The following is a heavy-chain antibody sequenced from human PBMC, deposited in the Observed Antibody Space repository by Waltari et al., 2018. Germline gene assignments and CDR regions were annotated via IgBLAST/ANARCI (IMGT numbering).Heavy chain of an antibody. J-gene: IGHJ4*02. CDR2: IIPIFGTA. D-gene: IGHD3-10*01. Sequence: QVQLVQSGAEVKKPGSSVKVSCKASGGTFSSYAISWVRQAPGQGLEWMGGIIPIFGTANYAQKFQGRVTITADKSTSTAYMELSSLRSEDTAVYYCASGAYYYGSGSYYKPLNFDYWGQGTLVTVSS. CDR1: GGTFSSYA. V-gene: IGHV1-69*14. CDR3: ASGAYYYGSGSYYKPLNFDY.